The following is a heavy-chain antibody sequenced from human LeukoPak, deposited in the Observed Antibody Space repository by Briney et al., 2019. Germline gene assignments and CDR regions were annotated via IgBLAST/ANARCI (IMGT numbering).Heavy chain of an antibody. V-gene: IGHV4-4*07. D-gene: IGHD4-17*01. CDR2: FYTSGNS. CDR3: ARLSTVTTSFDY. Sequence: SETLSLTCSVSGGSISTYYWSWIRQPAGKGLERIGRFYTSGNSYYNPSLKSRVTMSVDTSKNQFSLQLSSVTAADTAVYYCARLSTVTTSFDYWGQGTLVTVSS. CDR1: GGSISTYY. J-gene: IGHJ4*02.